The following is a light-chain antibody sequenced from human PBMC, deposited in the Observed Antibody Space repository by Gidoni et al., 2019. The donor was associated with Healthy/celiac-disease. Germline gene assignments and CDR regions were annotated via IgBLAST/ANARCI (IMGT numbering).Light chain of an antibody. CDR2: DAS. J-gene: IGKJ5*01. V-gene: IGKV3-11*01. CDR1: QSVSSY. Sequence: EIVLTQSPATLSLSPGESAPLSCRASQSVSSYLAWYQQKPGQAPSLLIYDASNRATGIPARFSGRGSGTDFTLTISFLEPEVVAVYYCQQRSNWITFGQGTRLEIK. CDR3: QQRSNWIT.